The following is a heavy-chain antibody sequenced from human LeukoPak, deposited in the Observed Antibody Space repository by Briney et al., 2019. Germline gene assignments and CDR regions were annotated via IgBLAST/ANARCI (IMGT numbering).Heavy chain of an antibody. CDR1: GYTFSTYA. D-gene: IGHD2/OR15-2a*01. Sequence: ASVTVSCTTSGYTFSTYAINWVRQAPGQGLEWMGWINTKTGNPTYAPGFTGRSVFSLETSVTTAHLQISSLKAEDTAVYYCGRGRGPHLNNGKYFFVDYWGQGTRVTVSS. CDR3: GRGRGPHLNNGKYFFVDY. J-gene: IGHJ4*02. V-gene: IGHV7-4-1*02. CDR2: INTKTGNP.